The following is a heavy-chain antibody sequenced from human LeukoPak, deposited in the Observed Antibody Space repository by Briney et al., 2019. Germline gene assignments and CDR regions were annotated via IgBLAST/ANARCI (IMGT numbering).Heavy chain of an antibody. CDR3: ARSPQPRGYLNGPTTHWFDP. CDR2: INHSGST. V-gene: IGHV4-34*01. Sequence: SETLSLTCAVYGGSFSGYYWSWIRQPPGKGLEWIGEINHSGSTNYNPSLKSRVTISVDTSKNQFSLKLSSVTAADTAVYYCARSPQPRGYLNGPTTHWFDPWGQGTLVTVSS. J-gene: IGHJ5*02. CDR1: GGSFSGYY. D-gene: IGHD1-26*01.